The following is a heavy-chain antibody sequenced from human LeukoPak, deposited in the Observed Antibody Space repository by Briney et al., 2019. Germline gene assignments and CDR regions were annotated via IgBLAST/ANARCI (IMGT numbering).Heavy chain of an antibody. CDR2: INHSVST. CDR3: TTRGVVRIAAPGPPSGPRYNLFDR. D-gene: IGHD6-13*01. V-gene: IGHV4-34*01. Sequence: SETLSLTCAVSGGSFRGYYWSWIPHPPGKGVECMGEINHSVSTNYNTSLKSRVTIPVDTSKHQCSRTRSSTTAADTAVQCFTTRGVVRIAAPGPPSGPRYNLFDRWGQGTLVTVSS. CDR1: GGSFRGYY. J-gene: IGHJ5*02.